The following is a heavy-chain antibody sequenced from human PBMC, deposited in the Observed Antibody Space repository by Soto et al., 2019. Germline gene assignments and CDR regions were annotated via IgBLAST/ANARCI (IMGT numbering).Heavy chain of an antibody. CDR3: ARHLYQLLYRGDYYFDY. D-gene: IGHD2-2*02. CDR1: GGSISSSSYY. J-gene: IGHJ4*02. Sequence: SETLSLTCTVSGGSISSSSYYWGWIRQPPGKGLEWIGSIYYSGSTYYNTSLKSRVTISVDTSKNQFSLKLSSVAAADTDVYYCARHLYQLLYRGDYYFDYWGQGTLVTVSS. V-gene: IGHV4-39*01. CDR2: IYYSGST.